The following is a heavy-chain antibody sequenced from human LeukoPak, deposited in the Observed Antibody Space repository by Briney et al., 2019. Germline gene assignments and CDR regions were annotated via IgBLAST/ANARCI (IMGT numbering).Heavy chain of an antibody. Sequence: ASVTVSCTTSGYTFTGYYIYWVRQAPGQGLEWMGQITPTSGGTNYAQKFQGRVTMTRDTSITTAYMELSRLTSDDTAVYYCTRGGADYWGQGTLVTVSS. V-gene: IGHV1-2*06. D-gene: IGHD1-26*01. CDR1: GYTFTGYY. J-gene: IGHJ4*02. CDR2: ITPTSGGT. CDR3: TRGGADY.